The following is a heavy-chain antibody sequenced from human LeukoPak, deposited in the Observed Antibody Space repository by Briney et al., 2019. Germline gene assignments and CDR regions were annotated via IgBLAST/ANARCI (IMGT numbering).Heavy chain of an antibody. V-gene: IGHV1-2*02. CDR1: GYTFTGYY. D-gene: IGHD3-16*02. CDR2: INPNSGGT. J-gene: IGHJ4*02. Sequence: ASVKVSCKASGYTFTGYYMHWVRQAPGQGLEWMGWINPNSGGTNYAQKFQGRVTMTRDTSISTAYMELSRLRSDDTAVYYCARGPYDYVWGSYRHMPSSRYYFDYWGQGTLVTVSS. CDR3: ARGPYDYVWGSYRHMPSSRYYFDY.